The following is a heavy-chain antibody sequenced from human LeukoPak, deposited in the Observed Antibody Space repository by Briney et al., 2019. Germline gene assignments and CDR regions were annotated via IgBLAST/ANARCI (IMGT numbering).Heavy chain of an antibody. D-gene: IGHD1-26*01. V-gene: IGHV3-72*01. CDR3: TRGYSGKSVYAFDI. CDR1: GFTFSDHY. Sequence: GGSLRLSCAASGFTFSDHYVDCVRQAPGKGLEWVGRSGNKASRYTTEYAASVKGRFTISRDESKNSLYLQMNSLKTDDTAVYHCTRGYSGKSVYAFDIWGQGTMVTVSS. CDR2: SGNKASRYTT. J-gene: IGHJ3*02.